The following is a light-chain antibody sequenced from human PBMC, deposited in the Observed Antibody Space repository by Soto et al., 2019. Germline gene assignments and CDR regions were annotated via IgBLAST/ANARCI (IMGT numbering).Light chain of an antibody. V-gene: IGKV3D-11*01. CDR1: QGVSSY. CDR3: QQRSNWAPT. CDR2: DAS. Sequence: EIVLTQSPATLSLSPGERATLSCRASQGVSSYLAWYQQKPGQAPRLLIYDASNRATGIPARFSGSGPGTDFTLTISSLEPEDFAVYYCQQRSNWAPTFGQGTRLEIK. J-gene: IGKJ5*01.